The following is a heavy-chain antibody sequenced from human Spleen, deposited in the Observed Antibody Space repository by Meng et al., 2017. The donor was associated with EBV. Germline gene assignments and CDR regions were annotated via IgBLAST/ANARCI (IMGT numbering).Heavy chain of an antibody. D-gene: IGHD3-16*02. CDR1: GDSISSGAYY. CDR2: IFYSGST. V-gene: IGHV4-30-4*01. Sequence: LEEPGPGLGKPSQTLSLTCDVSGDSISSGAYYWTWIRQPPGKGLEWIGYIFYSGSTYYNPSLKSRLTISIDTSKNQFSLKLSSVTAADTAVYYCARGGLGELSFYWWGQGTLVTVSS. J-gene: IGHJ4*02. CDR3: ARGGLGELSFYW.